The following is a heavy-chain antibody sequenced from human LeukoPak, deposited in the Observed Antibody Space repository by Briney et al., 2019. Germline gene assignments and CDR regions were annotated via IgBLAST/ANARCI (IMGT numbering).Heavy chain of an antibody. CDR1: GGSISTYY. CDR3: ARGGGDYYMDV. Sequence: PSETLSLTCTVSGGSISTYYWSWIRQPPGKGLEWIGEINHSGSTNYNPSLKSRVTISVDTSKNQFSLKLSSVTAADTAVYYCARGGGDYYMDVWGKGTTVTVSS. J-gene: IGHJ6*03. D-gene: IGHD3-10*01. CDR2: INHSGST. V-gene: IGHV4-34*01.